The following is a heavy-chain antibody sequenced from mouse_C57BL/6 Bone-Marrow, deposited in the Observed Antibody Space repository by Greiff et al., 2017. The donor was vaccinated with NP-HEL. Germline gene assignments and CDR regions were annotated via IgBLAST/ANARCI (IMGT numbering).Heavy chain of an antibody. CDR3: ARELLRFFYDVYY. J-gene: IGHJ4*01. V-gene: IGHV1-7*01. CDR1: GYTFTSYW. D-gene: IGHD1-1*01. Sequence: QVHVKQSGAELAKPGASVKLSCKASGYTFTSYWMHWVKQRPGQGLEWIGYINPSSGYTKYNQKFKDKATLTADKSSSTAYMQLSSLTYEDSAVXYCARELLRFFYDVYYWGQGTSVPVSS. CDR2: INPSSGYT.